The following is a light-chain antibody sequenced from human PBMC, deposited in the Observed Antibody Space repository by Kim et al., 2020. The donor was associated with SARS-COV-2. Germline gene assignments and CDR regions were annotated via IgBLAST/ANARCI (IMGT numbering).Light chain of an antibody. V-gene: IGLV1-44*01. Sequence: GQRVTISCSGSSSSIGSNPVNWYQPLPGTAPKVVIYNNNQRPSGVPDRFSGSKSGTSASLAISGLQSDDEAAYYCAAWDDSLNGWEFGGGTKVTVL. J-gene: IGLJ3*02. CDR3: AAWDDSLNGWE. CDR2: NNN. CDR1: SSSIGSNP.